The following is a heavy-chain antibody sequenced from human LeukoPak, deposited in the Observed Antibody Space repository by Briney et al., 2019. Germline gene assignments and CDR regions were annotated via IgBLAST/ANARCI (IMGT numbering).Heavy chain of an antibody. V-gene: IGHV4-4*07. CDR3: TRDNGGDWYAFDI. J-gene: IGHJ3*02. CDR1: GASISSYY. CDR2: LYTSGST. D-gene: IGHD2-21*02. Sequence: PPETLSPSSTVSGASISSYYWSWIRQPAGKGLEWIGRLYTSGSTNYNPSLTSRVTMSVDTSKNQFSLKLSSVTAADTALYYCTRDNGGDWYAFDIWGQGTVVTVSS.